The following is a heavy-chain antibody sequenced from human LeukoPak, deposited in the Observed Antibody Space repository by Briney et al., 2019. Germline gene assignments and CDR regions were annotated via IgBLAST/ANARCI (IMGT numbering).Heavy chain of an antibody. Sequence: PGGSLRLSCAASGFTFSSYWMSWVRQAPGKGLEWVANIKQDGSEKYYVDSVKGRFTISRDNAKNSLYLQMNSLRAEDTAVYYCARDPTYYYGSGSQTYRNWGQGTLVTVSS. J-gene: IGHJ4*02. V-gene: IGHV3-7*01. CDR2: IKQDGSEK. CDR1: GFTFSSYW. D-gene: IGHD3-10*01. CDR3: ARDPTYYYGSGSQTYRN.